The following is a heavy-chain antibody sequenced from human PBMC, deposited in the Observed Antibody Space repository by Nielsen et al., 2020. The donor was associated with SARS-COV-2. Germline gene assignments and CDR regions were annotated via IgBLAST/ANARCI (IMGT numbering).Heavy chain of an antibody. J-gene: IGHJ5*02. CDR1: GYIVTTYY. CDR3: ATGPGQLVLGWFDP. CDR2: INPSGGAT. D-gene: IGHD6-13*01. V-gene: IGHV1-46*01. Sequence: ASVKVSCKASGYIVTTYYMHWIRQAPGQGLEWMGIINPSGGATSYAEKFQGRVTMTEDTSTDTAYMELSSLRSEDTAVYYCATGPGQLVLGWFDPWGQGTLVTVSS.